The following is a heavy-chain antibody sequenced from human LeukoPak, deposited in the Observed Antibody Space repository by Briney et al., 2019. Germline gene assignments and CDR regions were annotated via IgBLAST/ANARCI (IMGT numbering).Heavy chain of an antibody. J-gene: IGHJ3*02. CDR3: ARVRANLGDAFDI. V-gene: IGHV1-69*05. CDR2: IIPLFGTV. Sequence: SVKVSCKASGGTFSSYVVSWVRQVPGQGLEWMGGIIPLFGTVNYAQKSQGRVTITTDESTSTVYIELSSLRSEDTAVYYCARVRANLGDAFDIWGQGTMVTVSS. CDR1: GGTFSSYV.